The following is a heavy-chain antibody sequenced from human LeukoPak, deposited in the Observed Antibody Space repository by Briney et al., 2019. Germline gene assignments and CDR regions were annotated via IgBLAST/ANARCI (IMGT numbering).Heavy chain of an antibody. CDR2: IYHSGST. CDR1: GYSISSGYY. J-gene: IGHJ6*03. Sequence: TASETLSLTCTVSGYSISSGYYGGWIRQPPGQGLEWIGSIYHSGSTYYNPSLKSRVTISVDTSKNQFSLKLSSVTAADTAVYYCARVAGYYYYYMDVWGKGTTVTVSS. V-gene: IGHV4-38-2*02. D-gene: IGHD3-10*01. CDR3: ARVAGYYYYYMDV.